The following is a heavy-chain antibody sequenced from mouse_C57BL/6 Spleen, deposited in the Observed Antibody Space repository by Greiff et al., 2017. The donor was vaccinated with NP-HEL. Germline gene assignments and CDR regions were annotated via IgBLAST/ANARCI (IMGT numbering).Heavy chain of an antibody. V-gene: IGHV5-9-1*02. CDR2: ISSGGDYI. CDR1: GFTFSSYA. J-gene: IGHJ4*01. CDR3: TRDGYGSSWGAMDY. D-gene: IGHD1-1*01. Sequence: EVKLMESGEGLVKPGGSLKLSCAASGFTFSSYAMSWVRQTPEKRLEWVAYISSGGDYIYYADTVKGRFTISRDNARNTLYLQMSSLKSEDTAMYYCTRDGYGSSWGAMDYWGQGTSVTVSS.